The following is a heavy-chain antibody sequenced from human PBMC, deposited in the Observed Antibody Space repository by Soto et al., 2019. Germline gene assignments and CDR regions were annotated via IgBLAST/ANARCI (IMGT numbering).Heavy chain of an antibody. Sequence: QVQLVQSGAEVKKPGASVKVSCKASGYTFTSYDINWVRQATGQGLEWMGWMNPNSGNTGYAQKFQGRVTMTRNTXIXXAYMELRSLRSEDTAVYYCARMDGFLYYYDSTGPYWGQGTLVTVSS. D-gene: IGHD3-22*01. CDR1: GYTFTSYD. CDR2: MNPNSGNT. CDR3: ARMDGFLYYYDSTGPY. J-gene: IGHJ4*02. V-gene: IGHV1-8*01.